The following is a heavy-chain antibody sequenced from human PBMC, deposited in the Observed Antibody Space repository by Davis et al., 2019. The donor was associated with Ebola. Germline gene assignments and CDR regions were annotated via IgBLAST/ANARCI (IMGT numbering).Heavy chain of an antibody. CDR1: GFTLSNYW. Sequence: GESLKISCAASGFTLSNYWMYWVRQVPGKGLMWVSRIDSDGTNRKYADSVKGRFTISRDNAKNTLYLQMNSLTAEDTAVYYCVRDPGVLRFLEWSAYYNMDIWGQGTTVTVSS. CDR2: IDSDGTNR. CDR3: VRDPGVLRFLEWSAYYNMDI. J-gene: IGHJ6*02. V-gene: IGHV3-74*01. D-gene: IGHD3-3*01.